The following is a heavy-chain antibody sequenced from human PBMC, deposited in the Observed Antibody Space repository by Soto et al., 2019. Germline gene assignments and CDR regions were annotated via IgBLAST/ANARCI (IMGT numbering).Heavy chain of an antibody. D-gene: IGHD3-3*01. CDR2: IYHSGST. J-gene: IGHJ6*02. V-gene: IGHV4-30-2*01. CDR1: GFSVSSGGYS. Sequence: TLSLTCAVSGFSVSSGGYSWSWIRQPPGKGLEWIGYIYHSGSTYYNPSLKSRVTISVDRSKNQFSLKLSSVTAADTAVYYCARAGGYYDYYYYGMDVWAQGTTVTVSS. CDR3: ARAGGYYDYYYYGMDV.